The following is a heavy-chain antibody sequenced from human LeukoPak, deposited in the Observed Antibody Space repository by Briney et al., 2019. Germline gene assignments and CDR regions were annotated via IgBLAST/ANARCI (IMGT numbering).Heavy chain of an antibody. CDR3: ARDPLVEGIAAAGTGYFDY. CDR1: GFTFSSYW. J-gene: IGHJ4*02. Sequence: PGGSLRLSCTASGFTFSSYWMHWVRQAPGKGLEWVSSISSSSSYIYYADSVKGRFTISRDNAKNSLYLQMNSLRAEDTAVYYCARDPLVEGIAAAGTGYFDYWGQGTLVTVSS. CDR2: ISSSSSYI. V-gene: IGHV3-21*01. D-gene: IGHD6-13*01.